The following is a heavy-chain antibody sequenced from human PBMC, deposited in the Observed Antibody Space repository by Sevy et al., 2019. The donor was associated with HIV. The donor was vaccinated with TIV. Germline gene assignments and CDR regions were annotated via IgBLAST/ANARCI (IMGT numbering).Heavy chain of an antibody. CDR2: IYHSGST. Sequence: SETLSLTCAVSGYSISSGYYWGWIRQPPGRGLEWIGSIYHSGSTYYNPSLKSRVTISVDTSKNQFSLKLSSVTAADTAVYYCARKGSYYDSSGYPSWFDPWGQGTLVTVSS. CDR3: ARKGSYYDSSGYPSWFDP. D-gene: IGHD3-22*01. V-gene: IGHV4-38-2*01. J-gene: IGHJ5*02. CDR1: GYSISSGYY.